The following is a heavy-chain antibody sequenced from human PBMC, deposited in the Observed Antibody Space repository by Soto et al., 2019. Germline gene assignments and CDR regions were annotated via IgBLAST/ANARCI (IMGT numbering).Heavy chain of an antibody. V-gene: IGHV4-4*02. CDR2: IYPSVST. CDR3: LSIFSVGYSYGFYYYGMDV. J-gene: IGHJ6*02. CDR1: GGSISSSNW. D-gene: IGHD5-18*01. Sequence: SETLSLTCAVSGGSISSSNWWSWVRQPPGKGLEWIGVIYPSVSTTYNPSLKSRVTISVDKSKNQFSLKLSSVSAADTAVYYCLSIFSVGYSYGFYYYGMDVWGQGTTVTVSS.